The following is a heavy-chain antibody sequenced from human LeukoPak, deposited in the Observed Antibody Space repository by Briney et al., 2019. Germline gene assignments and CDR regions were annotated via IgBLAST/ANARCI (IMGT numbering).Heavy chain of an antibody. CDR2: IWPDGSNQ. V-gene: IGHV3-33*06. Sequence: GGSLRLPCAACGFIYSNSGMLCVGHAPGKALVGWAVIWPDGSNQDYADSVKGRITISRDNSKNTLYLQMQSLRVEDTAVYYCAKEMGHSKPFDYWGQGTLVTVSS. CDR3: AKEMGHSKPFDY. CDR1: GFIYSNSG. D-gene: IGHD5-18*01. J-gene: IGHJ4*02.